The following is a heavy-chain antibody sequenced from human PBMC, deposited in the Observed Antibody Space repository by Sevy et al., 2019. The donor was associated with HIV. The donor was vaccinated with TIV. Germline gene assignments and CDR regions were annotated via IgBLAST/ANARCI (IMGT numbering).Heavy chain of an antibody. CDR2: INPSGGSK. V-gene: IGHV1-46*01. CDR3: ARAIYCSSTSCPSDAFDI. J-gene: IGHJ3*02. D-gene: IGHD2-2*01. CDR1: GYTFTSYY. Sequence: ASVKVSCKASGYTFTSYYMHWVRQAPGQGLEWMGIINPSGGSKSYAKKFQGRVTMTRETSMSTVYMERSSLRSEDTAVYYCARAIYCSSTSCPSDAFDIWGQGTMVTVSS.